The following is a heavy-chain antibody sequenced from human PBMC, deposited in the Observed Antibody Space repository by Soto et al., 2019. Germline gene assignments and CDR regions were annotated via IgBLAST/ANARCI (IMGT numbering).Heavy chain of an antibody. Sequence: SCKASGGTVISSTISWVRQAPGEGPEWMGRIIPILGIANYAQQFQGRITITADKSTSTAYTERSSVRSEDTAVYYCAVTPPGVAAAGFNCYLDLWGRGTLVTVSS. D-gene: IGHD6-13*01. CDR3: AVTPPGVAAAGFNCYLDL. CDR1: GGTVISST. V-gene: IGHV1-69*02. CDR2: IIPILGIA. J-gene: IGHJ2*01.